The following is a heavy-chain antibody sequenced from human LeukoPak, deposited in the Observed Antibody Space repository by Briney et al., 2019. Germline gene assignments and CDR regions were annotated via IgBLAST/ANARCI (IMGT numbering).Heavy chain of an antibody. V-gene: IGHV4-31*03. J-gene: IGHJ4*02. CDR2: IYYSGST. D-gene: IGHD2-15*01. Sequence: PSETLSLTCTVSGGSICSNGYYWSWILQHPGKGLEWIGYIYYSGSTYYNPSLKSRITISVDTSKKQISLKLRSVTAADTAVYYCARDQSPSGGSVDYWGQGTLVTVSS. CDR3: ARDQSPSGGSVDY. CDR1: GGSICSNGYY.